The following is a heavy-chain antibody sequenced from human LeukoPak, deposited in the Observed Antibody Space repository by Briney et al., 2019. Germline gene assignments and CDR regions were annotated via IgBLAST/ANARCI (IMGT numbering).Heavy chain of an antibody. Sequence: ASVKVSFKASVYTFTHYYMHWVRQAPGQGLEWMGWMNPNSVGTNYAQMFQGSVTMTRDTSISTAYMELSRLRSDDTAVYYCAREIGVRVTTEIYDMDVWGQGTTVTVSS. V-gene: IGHV1-2*02. CDR3: AREIGVRVTTEIYDMDV. J-gene: IGHJ6*02. CDR1: VYTFTHYY. CDR2: MNPNSVGT. D-gene: IGHD4-11*01.